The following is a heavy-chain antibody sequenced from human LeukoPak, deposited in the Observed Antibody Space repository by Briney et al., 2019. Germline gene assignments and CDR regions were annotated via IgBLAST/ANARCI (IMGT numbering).Heavy chain of an antibody. D-gene: IGHD6-19*01. Sequence: SVKVSCKASGVTFSSYAMSWVRQAPGQGLEWMGRIIPIFGTANYAQKFQGRVTITTDESTSTAYMELSSLRSEDTAVYYCASQSIAVAVLFDYWGQGTLVTVSS. J-gene: IGHJ4*02. CDR1: GVTFSSYA. V-gene: IGHV1-69*05. CDR3: ASQSIAVAVLFDY. CDR2: IIPIFGTA.